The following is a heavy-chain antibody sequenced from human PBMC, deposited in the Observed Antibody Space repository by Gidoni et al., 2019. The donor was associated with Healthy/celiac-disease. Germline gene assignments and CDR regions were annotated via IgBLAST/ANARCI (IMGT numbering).Heavy chain of an antibody. D-gene: IGHD3-3*01. CDR3: AKDPYYDFWSGLFDY. Sequence: VQLLESGGGLVQPGWSLRLSCAASGCPFSSYAMSWVRQAPGKGLGWFSAISGSGGSTYYADSVKGRFTISRDNSKNTLYLQMNSLRAEDTAVYYCAKDPYYDFWSGLFDYWGQGTLVTVSS. V-gene: IGHV3-23*01. J-gene: IGHJ4*02. CDR1: GCPFSSYA. CDR2: ISGSGGST.